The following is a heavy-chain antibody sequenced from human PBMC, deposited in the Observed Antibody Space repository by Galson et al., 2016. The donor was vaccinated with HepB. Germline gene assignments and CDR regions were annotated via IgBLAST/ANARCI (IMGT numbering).Heavy chain of an antibody. V-gene: IGHV3-23*01. CDR2: IDSSGHST. CDR1: EFTFSSYA. Sequence: SLRLSCAASEFTFSSYATSWVRQAPGKGLEWVSAIDSSGHSTYYTDSVTGRFTISRDNSKNTLYLQMSSLRYEDTAVYYCAKAATPVFYYHGMDVWGQGTTVTVSS. CDR3: AKAATPVFYYHGMDV. J-gene: IGHJ6*02.